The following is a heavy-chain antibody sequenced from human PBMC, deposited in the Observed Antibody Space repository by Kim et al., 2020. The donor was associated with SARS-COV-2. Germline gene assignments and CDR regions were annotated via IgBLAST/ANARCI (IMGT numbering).Heavy chain of an antibody. J-gene: IGHJ3*02. CDR2: IRSKANTYAT. Sequence: GGSLRLSCAASGFTFSDSAIHWVRQASGKGLEWVGRIRSKANTYATAYAASVKGRFTISRDDSKNTAYLQMNSLKTEDTAVYFCTRVPGTPLAFWDAFDICGQGQMVTVSS. D-gene: IGHD1-1*01. CDR1: GFTFSDSA. V-gene: IGHV3-73*01. CDR3: TRVPGTPLAFWDAFDI.